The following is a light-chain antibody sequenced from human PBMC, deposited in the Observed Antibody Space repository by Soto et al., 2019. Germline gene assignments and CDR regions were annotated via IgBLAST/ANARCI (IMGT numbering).Light chain of an antibody. J-gene: IGKJ2*01. CDR2: GAS. CDR3: HQYDNAPQT. V-gene: IGKV3-20*01. CDR1: QTLRRTY. Sequence: EVVFTQSPGTLSLSPGERATLSCRASQTLRRTYIAWYQQKPGQAPRVLIYGASKRATGIPDRFSGSGSGTDFSLTISRLEPEDFAVYYCHQYDNAPQTYGQGTKVDIK.